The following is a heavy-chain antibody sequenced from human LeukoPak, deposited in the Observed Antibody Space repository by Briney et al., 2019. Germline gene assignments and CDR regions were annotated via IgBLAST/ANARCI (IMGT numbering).Heavy chain of an antibody. Sequence: GGSLRLSCAASGFTFSSYGMHWFRQAPGKGLEWVAVISYDGSNKYYADSVKGRFTISRDNSKNTLYLQMNSLRAEDTAVYYCAKDHGRWELRGLDYWGQGTLVTVSS. D-gene: IGHD1-26*01. CDR1: GFTFSSYG. CDR2: ISYDGSNK. V-gene: IGHV3-30*18. J-gene: IGHJ4*02. CDR3: AKDHGRWELRGLDY.